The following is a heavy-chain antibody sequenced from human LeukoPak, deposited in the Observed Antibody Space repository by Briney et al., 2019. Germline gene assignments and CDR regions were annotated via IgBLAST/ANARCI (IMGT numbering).Heavy chain of an antibody. Sequence: SETLSLTCAVYGGSFSGYYWSWIRQPPGKGLEWIGEINHSGGTNYNPSLKSRVTISVDTSKNQFSLKLSSVTAADTAVYYCARGRVWCSGGSCYSQYFDYWGQGTLVTVSS. V-gene: IGHV4-34*01. CDR1: GGSFSGYY. J-gene: IGHJ4*02. CDR2: INHSGGT. D-gene: IGHD2-15*01. CDR3: ARGRVWCSGGSCYSQYFDY.